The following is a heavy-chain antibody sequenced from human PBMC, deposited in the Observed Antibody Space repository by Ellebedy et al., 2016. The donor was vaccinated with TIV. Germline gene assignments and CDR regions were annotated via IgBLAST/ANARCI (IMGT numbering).Heavy chain of an antibody. V-gene: IGHV4-59*01. J-gene: IGHJ4*02. Sequence: MPSETLSLTCAVSGGFISNYYWTWIRQSPETGLEGIGYIYHSGSNGSNPSLKSRVTISVDTPKNQISLKLNSVTAADTAVYYCARGAPFPYYFDSWGQGLLVTVSS. CDR3: ARGAPFPYYFDS. CDR1: GGFISNYY. CDR2: IYHSGSN.